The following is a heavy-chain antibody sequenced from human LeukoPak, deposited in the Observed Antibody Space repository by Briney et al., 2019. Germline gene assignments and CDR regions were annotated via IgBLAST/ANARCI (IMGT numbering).Heavy chain of an antibody. CDR2: IKQDGSEK. CDR1: GLTFSSYA. CDR3: ARTGIAAAGPISYYYYYYGMDV. D-gene: IGHD6-13*01. J-gene: IGHJ6*02. Sequence: GGSLRLSCAASGLTFSSYAMSWVRQAPGKGLEWVANIKQDGSEKYYVDSVKGRFTISRDNAKNSLHLQMNSLRAEDTAVYYCARTGIAAAGPISYYYYYYGMDVWGQGTTVTVSS. V-gene: IGHV3-7*01.